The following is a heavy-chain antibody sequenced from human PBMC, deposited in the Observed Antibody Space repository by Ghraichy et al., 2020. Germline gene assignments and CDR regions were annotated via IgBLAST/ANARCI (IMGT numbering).Heavy chain of an antibody. Sequence: GESLNISCAASGFTFSSYSMNWVRQAPGKGLEWVSSISSTSSHIYYADSVKGRFTISRDNARNSLYLQMNSLRAEDTAVYYCARVQYYDFWSGYSYFDDWGQGTLVTVSS. D-gene: IGHD3-3*01. J-gene: IGHJ4*02. CDR1: GFTFSSYS. CDR3: ARVQYYDFWSGYSYFDD. CDR2: ISSTSSHI. V-gene: IGHV3-21*01.